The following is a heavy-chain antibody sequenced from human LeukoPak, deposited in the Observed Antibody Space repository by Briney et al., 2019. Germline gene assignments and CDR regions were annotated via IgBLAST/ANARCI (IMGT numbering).Heavy chain of an antibody. V-gene: IGHV4-59*11. CDR2: TRGSI. CDR1: GASISSHY. Sequence: SETLSLTCAVSGASISSHYWSWIRQPPGKGLEWIGYTRGSISDNPSLKSRVAVSVDPSQNQVSLSLTSVTAADTAVYYCARVLAIFGLDTTDFYMDVWGKGTTVTVSS. J-gene: IGHJ6*03. CDR3: ARVLAIFGLDTTDFYMDV. D-gene: IGHD3/OR15-3a*01.